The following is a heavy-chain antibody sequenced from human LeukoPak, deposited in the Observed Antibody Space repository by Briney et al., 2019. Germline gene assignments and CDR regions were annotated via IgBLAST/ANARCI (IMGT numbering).Heavy chain of an antibody. Sequence: PSETLSLTCAVYGGSFSGYYWSWIRQPPGKGLEWSGEIHHSENTNYNPSLTSRVAISVDTSKNQFSLKLSSVTAADTSVYYCATGFAYCGGDCYLPWGLDVWGKGTMVTVSS. V-gene: IGHV4-34*01. CDR3: ATGFAYCGGDCYLPWGLDV. CDR2: IHHSENT. CDR1: GGSFSGYY. D-gene: IGHD2-21*02. J-gene: IGHJ6*04.